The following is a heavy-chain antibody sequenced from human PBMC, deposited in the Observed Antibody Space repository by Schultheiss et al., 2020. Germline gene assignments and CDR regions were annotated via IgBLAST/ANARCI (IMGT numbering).Heavy chain of an antibody. CDR2: IYYSGST. CDR1: GGSISSYY. V-gene: IGHV4-59*05. J-gene: IGHJ6*04. D-gene: IGHD3-10*01. CDR3: ARDRWYGLGSHPPGGLDV. Sequence: SQTLSLTCTVSGGSISSYYWSWIRQPPGKGLEWIGSIYYSGSTYYNPSLKSRVTISVDTSKNQFSLKLSSVTAADTAVYYCARDRWYGLGSHPPGGLDVWGKGTTGTVS.